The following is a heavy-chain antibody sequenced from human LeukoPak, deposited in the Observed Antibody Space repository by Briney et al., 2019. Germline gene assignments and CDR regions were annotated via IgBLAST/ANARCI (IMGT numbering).Heavy chain of an antibody. CDR2: VNREGTTS. CDR1: GFTFSTYW. J-gene: IGHJ4*02. D-gene: IGHD3-9*01. CDR3: ARDVDWILFDY. Sequence: GSLRLSCAASGFTFSTYWMHWVRQVPGEGLVWVSRVNREGTTSAYADSVKGRFTISRDNDKNTLYLQMNSLRVEDTAVYYCARDVDWILFDYWGQGTLVTVSS. V-gene: IGHV3-74*01.